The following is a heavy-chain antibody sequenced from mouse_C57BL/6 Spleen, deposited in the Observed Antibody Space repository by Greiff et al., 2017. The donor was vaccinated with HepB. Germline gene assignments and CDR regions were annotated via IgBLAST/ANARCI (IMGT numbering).Heavy chain of an antibody. Sequence: VQGVESGAELVKPGASVKISCKASGYAFSSYWMNWVKQRPGKGLEWIGQIYPGDGDTNYNGKFKGKATLTVDKSSSTAYMQLSSLTSEDSAVYFCTRYGYDWYFDVWGTGTTVTVSS. CDR2: IYPGDGDT. CDR1: GYAFSSYW. J-gene: IGHJ1*03. D-gene: IGHD2-2*01. V-gene: IGHV1-80*01. CDR3: TRYGYDWYFDV.